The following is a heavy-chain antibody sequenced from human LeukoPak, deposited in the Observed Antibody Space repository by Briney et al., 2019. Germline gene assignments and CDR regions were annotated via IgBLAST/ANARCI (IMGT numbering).Heavy chain of an antibody. D-gene: IGHD1-26*01. CDR3: ARARGSQRLFDY. V-gene: IGHV4-61*01. CDR1: GGSISSGSYY. J-gene: IGHJ4*02. Sequence: SETLSLTCTVSGGSISSGSYYWSWIRQPPGKGLEWIGYIYYTGSTNYNPSLKSRATMSVDTSKSQVSLKMTSVTVADTAVYYCARARGSQRLFDYWGQGTLVTVSS. CDR2: IYYTGST.